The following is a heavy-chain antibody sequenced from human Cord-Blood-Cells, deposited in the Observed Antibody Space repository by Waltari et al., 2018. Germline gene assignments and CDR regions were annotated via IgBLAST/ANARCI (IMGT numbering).Heavy chain of an antibody. Sequence: GRQAPGQGLEWRGGIIPILGIANYAKKFQGRVTFTADKSTSTAYMELSSLRSDDTAVYYCARDRTYYYGSGSYGYFDYWGQGTLVTVSS. CDR2: IIPILGIA. D-gene: IGHD3-10*01. J-gene: IGHJ4*02. V-gene: IGHV1-69*10. CDR3: ARDRTYYYGSGSYGYFDY.